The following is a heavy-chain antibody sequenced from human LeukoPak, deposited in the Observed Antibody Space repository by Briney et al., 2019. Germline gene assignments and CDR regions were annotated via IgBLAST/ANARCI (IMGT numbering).Heavy chain of an antibody. V-gene: IGHV4-59*01. CDR3: ARGCSAGTPHNWFDP. CDR1: GGSISGYY. CDR2: IYYSGST. Sequence: PSETLSLTCTVSGGSISGYYWSWIRQPPGKGLEWIGYIYYSGSTNYNPSLKSRVTISVDTSKNQFSLKLSSVTAADTAMYYCARGCSAGTPHNWFDPWGQGTLVTVSS. J-gene: IGHJ5*02. D-gene: IGHD6-13*01.